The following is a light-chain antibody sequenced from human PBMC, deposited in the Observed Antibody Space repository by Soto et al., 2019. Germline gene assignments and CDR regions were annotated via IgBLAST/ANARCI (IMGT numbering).Light chain of an antibody. V-gene: IGKV3-20*01. J-gene: IGKJ2*01. Sequence: EIVLTQSPDTLSLSPGERATLFCRASQSVPSNHLAWFQKKPGRAPSLLVYGASTTASDAATRFSGSGSGTDFTLTISRLEPEDFAVYYCHQYGRPPYTFGQGTRLE. CDR1: QSVPSNH. CDR2: GAS. CDR3: HQYGRPPYT.